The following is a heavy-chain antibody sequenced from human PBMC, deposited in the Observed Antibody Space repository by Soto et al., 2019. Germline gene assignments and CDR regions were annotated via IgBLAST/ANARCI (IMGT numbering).Heavy chain of an antibody. V-gene: IGHV4-34*01. D-gene: IGHD3-3*01. CDR2: INHSGST. CDR1: GGSFSGYY. Sequence: QVQLQQWGAGLLKPSETLSLTCAVYGGSFSGYYWSWICQPPGKGLEWIGEINHSGSTNYNPSLKSRVTISVDTSKNQFSLKLSSVTAADTAVYYCARAGIFGAQDKRHGLDVWGKGTTVTVSS. CDR3: ARAGIFGAQDKRHGLDV. J-gene: IGHJ6*04.